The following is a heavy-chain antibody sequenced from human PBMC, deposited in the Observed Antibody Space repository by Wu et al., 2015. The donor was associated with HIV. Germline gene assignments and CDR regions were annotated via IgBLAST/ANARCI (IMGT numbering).Heavy chain of an antibody. CDR2: IIPMYGKP. V-gene: IGHV1-69*18. Sequence: QVQLVQSGAGVKKPGSSVKVSCKASGGSFSDYAISWVRQAPGQGLEWMGRIIPMYGKPIDAQKFQGRITITADDSTSTVDVELSSLRSEDTAVYFCARDRDGGGFYYGMDVWGQGTTVTVSS. J-gene: IGHJ6*02. CDR3: ARDRDGGGFYYGMDV. D-gene: IGHD2-15*01. CDR1: GGSFSDYA.